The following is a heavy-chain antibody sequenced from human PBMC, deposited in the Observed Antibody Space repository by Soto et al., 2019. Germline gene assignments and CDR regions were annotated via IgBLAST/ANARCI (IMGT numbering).Heavy chain of an antibody. D-gene: IGHD3-3*01. CDR2: IYHIGST. J-gene: IGHJ6*02. CDR1: GASINSANW. CDR3: AKRYDFWSGRWYGLGV. Sequence: SETLSLTCTVSGASINSANWWVWVRQPPGKGLEWIGEIYHIGSTTYNPSLKSRATISVDKSKNQFSLKVTSVTAADTGVYYCAKRYDFWSGRWYGLGVWGQGTTVPSP. V-gene: IGHV4-4*02.